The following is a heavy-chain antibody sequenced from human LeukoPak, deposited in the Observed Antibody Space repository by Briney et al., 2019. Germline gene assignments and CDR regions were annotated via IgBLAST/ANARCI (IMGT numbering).Heavy chain of an antibody. CDR1: GGTFSSYA. V-gene: IGHV1-69*13. CDR2: IIPIFGTA. Sequence: GASVKVSCKASGGTFSSYAISWVRQAPGQGLEWMGGIIPIFGTANYAQKFQGRVTITADESTSTAYMELSSLRSEDTAVYYCATRGPNRGYCSSTSCYNHCYYYMDVWGKGTTVTVSS. J-gene: IGHJ6*03. D-gene: IGHD2-2*02. CDR3: ATRGPNRGYCSSTSCYNHCYYYMDV.